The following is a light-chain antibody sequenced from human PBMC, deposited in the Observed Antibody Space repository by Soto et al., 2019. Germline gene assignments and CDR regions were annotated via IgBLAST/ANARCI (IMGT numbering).Light chain of an antibody. CDR3: QQYGSSRLT. V-gene: IGKV3-20*01. CDR2: GAS. CDR1: QSVSSNY. Sequence: EIVLTQSPGTLSLSPGERATLSCRASQSVSSNYLAWYQQRPGQAPRLLIYGASSRATGIPDRFSGSGSRTDFTLTISRLETEDFAVYFCQQYGSSRLTFGGGTKVEIK. J-gene: IGKJ4*01.